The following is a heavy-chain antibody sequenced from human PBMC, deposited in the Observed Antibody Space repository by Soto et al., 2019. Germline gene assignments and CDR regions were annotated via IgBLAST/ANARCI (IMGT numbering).Heavy chain of an antibody. Sequence: GESLKISCKASGYTFTGYYMHWVRQAPGQGLEWMGWINPNSGGTNYAQKFQGWVTMTRDTSISTAYMELSRLRSDDTAVYYCARGREVVVTPWFDPWGQGTLVTVSS. CDR1: GYTFTGYY. V-gene: IGHV1-2*04. J-gene: IGHJ5*02. CDR3: ARGREVVVTPWFDP. D-gene: IGHD3-22*01. CDR2: INPNSGGT.